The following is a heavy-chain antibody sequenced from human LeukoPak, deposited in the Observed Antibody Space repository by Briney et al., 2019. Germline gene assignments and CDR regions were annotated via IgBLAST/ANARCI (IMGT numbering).Heavy chain of an antibody. CDR3: ARDFVAAAGHGDFQH. Sequence: GGSLRLSCAASGFTFSSYAMSWVRQAPGKGLEWVSAISGSGGSTYYADSVKGRFTISRDNSKNTLYLQMNSLRAEDTAVYYCARDFVAAAGHGDFQHWGQGTLVTVSS. CDR1: GFTFSSYA. J-gene: IGHJ1*01. CDR2: ISGSGGST. V-gene: IGHV3-23*01. D-gene: IGHD6-13*01.